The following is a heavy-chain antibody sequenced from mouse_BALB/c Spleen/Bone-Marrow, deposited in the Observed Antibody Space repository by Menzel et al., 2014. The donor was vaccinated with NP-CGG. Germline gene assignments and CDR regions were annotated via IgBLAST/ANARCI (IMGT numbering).Heavy chain of an antibody. D-gene: IGHD3-3*01. Sequence: VQLQQSGTELVKPGASVKLFCKASGYTFTSYYMFWVKQRPGQGLEWIGEINPSNGGTVFNEKFKSKVTLTVDKSSSTAYIQLSGLTSEDSAVYYCIRSAGTGFAYWGQGTLVTVS. J-gene: IGHJ3*01. CDR1: GYTFTSYY. CDR2: INPSNGGT. CDR3: IRSAGTGFAY. V-gene: IGHV1-53*01.